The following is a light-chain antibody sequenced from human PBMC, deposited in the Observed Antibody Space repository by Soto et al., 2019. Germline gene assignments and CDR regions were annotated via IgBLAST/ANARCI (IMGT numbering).Light chain of an antibody. CDR1: SSDVGDYNY. CDR3: SSYVGGNNFVV. V-gene: IGLV2-8*01. CDR2: EVS. Sequence: QSALTQPPSASGSPGQSVTISCTGASSDVGDYNYVSWYQQHPGKAPKLMIYEVSKRPSGVPDRFSGSKSGSAASLTVSGLQAEDEADYYCSSYVGGNNFVVFGGGTQLTVL. J-gene: IGLJ2*01.